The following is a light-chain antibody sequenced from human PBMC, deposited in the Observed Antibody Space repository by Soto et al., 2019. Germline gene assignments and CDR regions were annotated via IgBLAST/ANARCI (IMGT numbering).Light chain of an antibody. Sequence: DIRMTQSPSTLSASVGDRVTITCRASQSFSNWLAWYQQKPGKAPKLLIYKASTLESGVPSRFSGSGSGTEFTLTISSLQPADFATYFCQQYNSYWYTFGQGTKLHIK. J-gene: IGKJ2*01. CDR2: KAS. V-gene: IGKV1-5*03. CDR3: QQYNSYWYT. CDR1: QSFSNW.